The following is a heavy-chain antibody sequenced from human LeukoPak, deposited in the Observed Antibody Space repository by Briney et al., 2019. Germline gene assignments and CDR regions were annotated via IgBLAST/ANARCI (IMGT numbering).Heavy chain of an antibody. CDR3: ARGTGYCGGGSCSLSYFDY. V-gene: IGHV4-59*08. CDR1: GASITTYS. Sequence: SETLSLTCSVSGASITTYSWNWLRQSPGKGLEWIGYFSLGETTSYTSSLKSRVTISRDTSKNQVSLKLTSVTAADTAVYYCARGTGYCGGGSCSLSYFDYWGQGTLVTVSS. D-gene: IGHD2-15*01. CDR2: FSLGETT. J-gene: IGHJ4*02.